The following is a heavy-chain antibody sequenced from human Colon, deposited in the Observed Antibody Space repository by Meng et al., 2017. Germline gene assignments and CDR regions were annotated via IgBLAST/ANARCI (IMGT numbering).Heavy chain of an antibody. CDR3: AKGSGGEWFLDN. Sequence: GGSLRLSCAASGFTLSSNYAMTWVRQAPGKGLEWVSGIRRDGSTIYADAVKGRLTLSRDDSKNALYLYMNSLRDDDTAIYYCAKGSGGEWFLDNWGRGTRVTVSS. V-gene: IGHV3-23*01. J-gene: IGHJ4*02. CDR2: IRRDGST. D-gene: IGHD3-3*01. CDR1: GFTLSSNYA.